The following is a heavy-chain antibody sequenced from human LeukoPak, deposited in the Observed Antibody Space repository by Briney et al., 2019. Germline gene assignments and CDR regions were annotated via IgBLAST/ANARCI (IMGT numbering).Heavy chain of an antibody. D-gene: IGHD6-19*01. Sequence: GGSLRLSCVASGFSFSVSAMHWVRQASGRGLEWVGRIRNKGNSYATAYAASVKGRFTISRDDSKITAYLQMNSLKTEDTAVYYCTRHLEWLAQGLFDFWGQGTLVTVSS. V-gene: IGHV3-73*01. CDR1: GFSFSVSA. CDR3: TRHLEWLAQGLFDF. J-gene: IGHJ4*02. CDR2: IRNKGNSYAT.